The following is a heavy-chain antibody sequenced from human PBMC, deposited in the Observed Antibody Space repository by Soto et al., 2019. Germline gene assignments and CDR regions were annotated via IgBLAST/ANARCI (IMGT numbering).Heavy chain of an antibody. Sequence: GGSLRLSCAASGFTFSSYGMHWVRQAPGKGLEWVAVIWYDGSNKYYADSVKGRFTISRDNSKNTLYLQMNSLRAEDTAVYYCAKSSTIYSWFDPWGQGTLVTVSS. CDR1: GFTFSSYG. J-gene: IGHJ5*02. D-gene: IGHD3-3*01. V-gene: IGHV3-33*06. CDR3: AKSSTIYSWFDP. CDR2: IWYDGSNK.